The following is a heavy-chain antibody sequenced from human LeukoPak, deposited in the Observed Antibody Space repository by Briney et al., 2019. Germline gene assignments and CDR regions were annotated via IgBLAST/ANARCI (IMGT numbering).Heavy chain of an antibody. CDR2: IYDSGNT. D-gene: IGHD1-14*01. CDR1: RGSISSDH. CDR3: ARHIPGPYYLDY. V-gene: IGHV4-59*08. Sequence: PSETLSLTCTVPRGSISSDHWSWIRQPPGKRLEWIGYIYDSGNTKYNPSLKSRVTMSVDTSKNQFSLKVTSVTAADTAVYYCARHIPGPYYLDYWARGTLVTVSS. J-gene: IGHJ4*02.